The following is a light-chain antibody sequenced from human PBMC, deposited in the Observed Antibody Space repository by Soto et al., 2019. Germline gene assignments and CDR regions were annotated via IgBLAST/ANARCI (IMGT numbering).Light chain of an antibody. CDR1: SSDVGGYNY. CDR3: SSYTSSSTLV. V-gene: IGLV2-14*01. Sequence: QSVLTQPASVSGSPGQSITTSCTGTSSDVGGYNYVSWYQQHPGKAPKLMIYDVSNRPSGVSNRFSGSKSGNTASLTISGLQAEDEADYYCSSYTSSSTLVFGTGTKVT. J-gene: IGLJ1*01. CDR2: DVS.